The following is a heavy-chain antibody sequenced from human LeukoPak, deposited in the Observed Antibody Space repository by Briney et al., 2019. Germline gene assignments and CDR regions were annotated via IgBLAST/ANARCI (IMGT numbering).Heavy chain of an antibody. CDR2: IYYSGST. Sequence: SETLSLTCTVSGSSISSSSYYWGWIRQPPGKGLEWIGSIYYSGSTYYNPSLKSRVTISVDTSKNQFSLKLSSVTAADTAVYYCARDPYYDISGWFDPWGQGTLVTVSS. CDR1: GSSISSSSYY. D-gene: IGHD3-9*01. V-gene: IGHV4-39*07. J-gene: IGHJ5*02. CDR3: ARDPYYDISGWFDP.